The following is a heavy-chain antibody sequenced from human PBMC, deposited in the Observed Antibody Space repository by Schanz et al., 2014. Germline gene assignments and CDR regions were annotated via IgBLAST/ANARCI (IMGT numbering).Heavy chain of an antibody. CDR1: GGPFSGYF. V-gene: IGHV4-34*01. J-gene: IGHJ4*02. CDR3: ARDKGGLIPFDY. D-gene: IGHD2-15*01. CDR2: IHHSGSI. Sequence: QVPLQQWGAGLLKPSETLSLTCAVYGGPFSGYFWSWIRQSPGKGLQWIGEIHHSGSIIYNPSLRSGVTISMDTSKNQFFLKVTSVTAADTAVYYCARDKGGLIPFDYWGQGTLVAVSS.